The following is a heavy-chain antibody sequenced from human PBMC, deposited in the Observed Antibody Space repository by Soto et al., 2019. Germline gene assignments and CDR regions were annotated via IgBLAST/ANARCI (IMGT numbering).Heavy chain of an antibody. CDR1: GGSISSSSYY. J-gene: IGHJ4*02. D-gene: IGHD3-3*01. V-gene: IGHV4-39*01. Sequence: ASETLSLTCTVSGGSISSSSYYWGWIRQPPGKGLEWIGSIYYSGSTYYNPSLKSRVTISVDTSKNQFSLKLSSVTAADTAVYYCARQIEEGVVIKGGLDYWGQGTLVTVSS. CDR3: ARQIEEGVVIKGGLDY. CDR2: IYYSGST.